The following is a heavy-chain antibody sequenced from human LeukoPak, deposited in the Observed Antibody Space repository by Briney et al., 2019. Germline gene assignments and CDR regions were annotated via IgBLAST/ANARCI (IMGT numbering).Heavy chain of an antibody. V-gene: IGHV3-74*01. J-gene: IGHJ4*02. CDR2: ITSDGSTT. CDR3: VRDLILVWTPGDDFDH. Sequence: GRSLRLSCAASGFTFDDYAMHWVRQAPGKGLVWVSRITSDGSTTTYADSVKGRFTISRDNAKNTLYLQMNSLRAEDTAVYFCVRDLILVWTPGDDFDHWGQGTLVTVSS. D-gene: IGHD3-16*01. CDR1: GFTFDDYA.